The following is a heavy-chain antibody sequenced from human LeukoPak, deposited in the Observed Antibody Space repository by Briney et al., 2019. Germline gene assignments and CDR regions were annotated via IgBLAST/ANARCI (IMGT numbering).Heavy chain of an antibody. V-gene: IGHV3-23*01. CDR1: GFTFSNYA. CDR3: AKVIREVDMSYDY. CDR2: IHYSGGST. J-gene: IGHJ4*02. D-gene: IGHD5-24*01. Sequence: GGSLRLSCAASGFTFSNYALCWVRQAPGKGLEWVSAIHYSGGSTYYADSVKGRFTISRDNSKNTLYLQMNSLRAEDTAVYYCAKVIREVDMSYDYWGQGALVTVSS.